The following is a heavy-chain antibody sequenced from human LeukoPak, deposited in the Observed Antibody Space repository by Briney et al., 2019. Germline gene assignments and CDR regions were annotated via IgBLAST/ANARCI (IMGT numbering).Heavy chain of an antibody. V-gene: IGHV3-48*01. J-gene: IGHJ4*02. Sequence: PGGSLRLSCAASGFTFSSYSMNWVRQAPGKGLEWVSYSSSILPTTFYADSVKGRFTISRDNSKNTLYLQMNSLRAEDTAVYYCAKRVVPAAMPYYFDYWGQGTLVTVSS. CDR3: AKRVVPAAMPYYFDY. CDR2: SSSILPTT. CDR1: GFTFSSYS. D-gene: IGHD2-2*01.